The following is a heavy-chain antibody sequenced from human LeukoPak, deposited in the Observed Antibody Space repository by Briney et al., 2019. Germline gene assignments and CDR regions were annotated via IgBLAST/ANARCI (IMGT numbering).Heavy chain of an antibody. CDR2: INSDGRST. J-gene: IGHJ4*02. Sequence: PGGSLRLSXAASGFNFRNYWMHWVRQAPGKGLVWVSRINSDGRSTSYADSVKGRFTISRDNAENTLYLQINSLRAEDTAVYYCATDEAATGRLDYWGQGTLVTDSS. V-gene: IGHV3-74*01. CDR3: ATDEAATGRLDY. D-gene: IGHD1-1*01. CDR1: GFNFRNYW.